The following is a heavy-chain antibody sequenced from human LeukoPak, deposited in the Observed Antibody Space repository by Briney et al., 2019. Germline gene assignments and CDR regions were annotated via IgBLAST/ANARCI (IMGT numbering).Heavy chain of an antibody. V-gene: IGHV3-74*01. CDR2: INSDGSST. CDR1: GFTFSSYW. J-gene: IGHJ6*02. D-gene: IGHD6-13*01. CDR3: ARDGADGSSWYGVYYYYGMDV. Sequence: QPGGSLRLSCAASGFTFSSYWMHWVRQAPGKGLVWVSRINSDGSSTSYADSVKGRFTISRDNAKNSLYLQMNSLRAEDTAVYYCARDGADGSSWYGVYYYYGMDVWGQGTTVTVSS.